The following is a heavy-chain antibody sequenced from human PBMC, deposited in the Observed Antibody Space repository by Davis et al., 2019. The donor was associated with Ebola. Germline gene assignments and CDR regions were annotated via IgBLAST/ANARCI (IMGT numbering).Heavy chain of an antibody. CDR2: INPNSGAT. J-gene: IGHJ4*02. CDR1: GYTFSDYY. Sequence: ASVKVSCKTSGYTFSDYYMHWVRQAPGQGLEWMGWINPNSGATNSAQKFQGRVIMTRDTSISTAYMELSRLRSDDTAVYYCARGDNVMVTAVYWGQGTLVTVSS. D-gene: IGHD2-21*02. CDR3: ARGDNVMVTAVY. V-gene: IGHV1-2*02.